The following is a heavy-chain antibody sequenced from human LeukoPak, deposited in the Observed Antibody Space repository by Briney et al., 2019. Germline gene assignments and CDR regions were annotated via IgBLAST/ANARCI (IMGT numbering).Heavy chain of an antibody. D-gene: IGHD2-2*02. J-gene: IGHJ4*02. Sequence: SVKGRFAISRDNSKNTLYLQMNSLSTEDTAMYYCAKDEVGRYCSSTSCYSRFDYWGQGTLVTVSS. CDR3: AKDEVGRYCSSTSCYSRFDY. V-gene: IGHV3-30*02.